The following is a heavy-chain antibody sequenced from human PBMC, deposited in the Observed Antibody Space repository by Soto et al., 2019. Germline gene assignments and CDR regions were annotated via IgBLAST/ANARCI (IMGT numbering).Heavy chain of an antibody. Sequence: QLHLVQSGAVVKKPGASVTVSCSASGYPVTAYYMHWVRQAPGRGLEWMGGINPATGAAKYTQTFQGWVTVTLDTSTSTVFMGLGGRPSEETAVFYFARGGGVGVAGSAAFDMWGQGTLVTVSS. J-gene: IGHJ3*02. V-gene: IGHV1-2*04. CDR1: GYPVTAYY. CDR3: ARGGGVGVAGSAAFDM. D-gene: IGHD3-3*01. CDR2: INPATGAA.